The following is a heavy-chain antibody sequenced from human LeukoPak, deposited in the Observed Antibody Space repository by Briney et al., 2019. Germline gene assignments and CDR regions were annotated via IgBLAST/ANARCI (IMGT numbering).Heavy chain of an antibody. Sequence: SETLSLTCTVSGGSIKPYYWSWIRQPPGKGLEWIGYIYYSGITNYDSALKGRVTVSVDTSKNQFSLRLTSVTASDTAVYYCARHDFYYWGQGSLVTASS. CDR3: ARHDFYY. CDR1: GGSIKPYY. J-gene: IGHJ4*02. CDR2: IYYSGIT. V-gene: IGHV4-59*08.